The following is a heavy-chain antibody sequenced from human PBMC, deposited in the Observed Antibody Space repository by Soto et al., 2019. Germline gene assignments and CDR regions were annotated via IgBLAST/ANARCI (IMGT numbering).Heavy chain of an antibody. CDR2: INHSGST. J-gene: IGHJ6*03. CDR3: ARKRGYCSSTSCYNYYYYMDV. V-gene: IGHV4-34*01. D-gene: IGHD2-2*02. Sequence: SETLSLTCAVYGGSFSGYYWSWIRQPPGKGLEWIGEINHSGSTNYNPSLKSRVTISVDTSKNQFSLKLSSVTAADTAVYYCARKRGYCSSTSCYNYYYYMDVWGKGTTVTLSS. CDR1: GGSFSGYY.